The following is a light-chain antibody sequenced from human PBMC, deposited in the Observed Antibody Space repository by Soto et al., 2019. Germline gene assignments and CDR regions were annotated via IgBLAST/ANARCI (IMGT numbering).Light chain of an antibody. CDR1: LAINNY. V-gene: IGKV1-27*01. Sequence: DIQMTQSPSSLSASVGDRVTITCRANLAINNYLAWYQQIPGKVPRLLIYGASTLQSGVPSRFSGSGSGTYFTLTISSLQPEDAATYYCQNYNSASALTFGGGTKVEIK. J-gene: IGKJ4*01. CDR2: GAS. CDR3: QNYNSASALT.